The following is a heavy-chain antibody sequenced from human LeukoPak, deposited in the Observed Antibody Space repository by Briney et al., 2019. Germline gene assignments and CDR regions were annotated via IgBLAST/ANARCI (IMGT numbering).Heavy chain of an antibody. V-gene: IGHV4-4*07. CDR2: IYTSGST. J-gene: IGHJ4*02. CDR1: GGSISSYY. D-gene: IGHD4-23*01. CDR3: ARDPSDYGGNGYFDY. Sequence: SETLSLTCTVSGGSISSYYWSWIRQPAGKRLEWIGRIYTSGSTNYNPSLKSRVTMSVDTSKNQFSLKLSSVTAADTAVYYCARDPSDYGGNGYFDYWGQGTLVTVSS.